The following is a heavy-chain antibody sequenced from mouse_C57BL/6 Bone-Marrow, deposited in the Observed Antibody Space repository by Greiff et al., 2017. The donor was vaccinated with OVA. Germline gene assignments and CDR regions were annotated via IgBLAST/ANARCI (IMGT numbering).Heavy chain of an antibody. V-gene: IGHV1-42*01. D-gene: IGHD4-1*01. CDR2: INPSTGGT. CDR1: CFSFTVYY. Sequence: VQLQPSVPELVKPGASVQISCTASCFSFTVYYMNWLTPSPDKSLSWIGEINPSTGGTTYNQKFKGKATLTVDKSSSTAYMQLKSLTSEDSAVYYCARDWEGFAYWGQGTLVTVSA. CDR3: ARDWEGFAY. J-gene: IGHJ3*01.